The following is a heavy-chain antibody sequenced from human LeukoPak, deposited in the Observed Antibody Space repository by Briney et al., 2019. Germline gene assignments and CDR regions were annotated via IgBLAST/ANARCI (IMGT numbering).Heavy chain of an antibody. D-gene: IGHD3-10*01. J-gene: IGHJ4*02. CDR3: ARGPYGSGSHY. V-gene: IGHV4-30-4*01. Sequence: SETLSLTCTVSGGSISSGDYYWSWIRQPPGKGLEWIGYIYYSGTTYYNPSLKSRVTISVDTSKNQFSLKLTSVTAADTAVYYCARGPYGSGSHYWGQGTLVTVSS. CDR1: GGSISSGDYY. CDR2: IYYSGTT.